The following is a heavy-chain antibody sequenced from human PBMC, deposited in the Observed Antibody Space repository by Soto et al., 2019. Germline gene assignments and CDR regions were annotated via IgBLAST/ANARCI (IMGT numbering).Heavy chain of an antibody. V-gene: IGHV2-70*11. CDR1: GFSLSTSGMC. CDR2: IDWDDDK. J-gene: IGHJ4*02. CDR3: ARKGGYDGAFDY. Sequence: VSGPTLVNPTETLTLTCTFSGFSLSTSGMCVSWIRQPPGKALEWLARIDWDDDKYYSTSLKTRLTISKDTSENQVVLTMTNMDPFDTSTYYCARKGGYDGAFDYWGQGMLVTVSS. D-gene: IGHD5-12*01.